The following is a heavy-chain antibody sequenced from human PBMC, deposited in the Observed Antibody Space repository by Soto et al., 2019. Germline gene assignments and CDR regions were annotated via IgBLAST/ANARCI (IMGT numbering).Heavy chain of an antibody. D-gene: IGHD4-17*01. J-gene: IGHJ4*02. V-gene: IGHV3-30*18. CDR3: AKGGPYGDYLSDYFDY. CDR2: ISYDGSNK. Sequence: QVQLVESGGGVVQPGRSLRLSCAASGFTFNSYGMHWVRQAPGKGLGWVTVISYDGSNKYYEDSVKGRFTISRDNSKNTLYLQMNSLRAEDTAVYYCAKGGPYGDYLSDYFDYWGQGTLVTVSS. CDR1: GFTFNSYG.